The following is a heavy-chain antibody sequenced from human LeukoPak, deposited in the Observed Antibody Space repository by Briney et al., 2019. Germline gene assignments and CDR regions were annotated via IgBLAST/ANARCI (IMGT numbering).Heavy chain of an antibody. Sequence: GESLKISCQGFGYSFTSYWIGWVRQMPGKGMEWMGVIYPGDLRVRYNPSFQGQVTISIDKSINTAYLQWVSLRASDSAMYYCACRDLTSTWSFPWGQGTLVTVSS. CDR1: GYSFTSYW. V-gene: IGHV5-51*01. J-gene: IGHJ5*02. CDR2: IYPGDLRV. CDR3: ACRDLTSTWSFP. D-gene: IGHD6-13*01.